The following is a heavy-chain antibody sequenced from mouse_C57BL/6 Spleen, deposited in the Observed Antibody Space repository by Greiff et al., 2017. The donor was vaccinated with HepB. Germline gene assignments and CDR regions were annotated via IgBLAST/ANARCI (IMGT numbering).Heavy chain of an antibody. V-gene: IGHV1-82*01. J-gene: IGHJ1*03. D-gene: IGHD2-3*01. CDR1: GYAFSSSW. CDR2: IYPGDGDT. Sequence: QVQLQQSGPELVKPGASVKISCKASGYAFSSSWMNWVKQRPGKGLEWIGRIYPGDGDTNYNGKFKGKATLTADKSSSTAYMQLSSLTSEDSAVYFCARVIYDGYLRYFDVWGTGTTVTVSS. CDR3: ARVIYDGYLRYFDV.